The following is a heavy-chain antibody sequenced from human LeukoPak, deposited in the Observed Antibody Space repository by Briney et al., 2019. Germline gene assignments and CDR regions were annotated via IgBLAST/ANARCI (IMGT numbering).Heavy chain of an antibody. V-gene: IGHV4-59*01. CDR2: IYYSGST. Sequence: PSETLSLTCTVSGGSISSYYWSWIRQPPGKGLEWIGYIYYSGSTNYNPSLKSRVTISVDTSKNQFSLKLSSVTAADTAVYYCARVGDYDFWSGFDYWGQGTLATVSS. D-gene: IGHD3-3*01. CDR3: ARVGDYDFWSGFDY. J-gene: IGHJ4*02. CDR1: GGSISSYY.